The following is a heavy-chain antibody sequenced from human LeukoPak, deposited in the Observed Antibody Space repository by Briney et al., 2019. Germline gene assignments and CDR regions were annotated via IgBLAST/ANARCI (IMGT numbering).Heavy chain of an antibody. CDR2: IYHSGST. V-gene: IGHV4-38-2*02. D-gene: IGHD3-22*01. J-gene: IGHJ4*02. CDR1: GYSISSGYY. CDR3: ARAGDYYDSSGFFDY. Sequence: SETLSLTCTVSGYSISSGYYWGWIRQPPGKGLEWIGSIYHSGSTYYNPSRKSRVTISVDTSKNQFSLKLSSVTAADTAVYYCARAGDYYDSSGFFDYWGQGTLVTVSS.